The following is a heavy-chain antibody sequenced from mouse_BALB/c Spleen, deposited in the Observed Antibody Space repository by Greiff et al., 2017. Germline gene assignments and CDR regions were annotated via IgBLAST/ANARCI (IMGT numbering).Heavy chain of an antibody. CDR2: ISSGGSYT. CDR3: TREYYGSSYFDY. Sequence: EVKLVESGGGLVKPGGSLKLSCAASGFTFSSYTMSWVRQTPEKRLEWVATISSGGSYTYYPDSVKGRFTISRGNAKNTLYLKMSSLKSEDTAMYYCTREYYGSSYFDYWGQGTTVTVSA. J-gene: IGHJ2*01. D-gene: IGHD1-1*01. CDR1: GFTFSSYT. V-gene: IGHV5-6-4*01.